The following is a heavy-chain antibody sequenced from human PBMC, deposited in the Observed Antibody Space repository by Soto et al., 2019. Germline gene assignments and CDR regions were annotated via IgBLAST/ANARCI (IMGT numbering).Heavy chain of an antibody. D-gene: IGHD6-6*01. J-gene: IGHJ6*02. CDR3: ARVMAYSSSLDYYYYGMDV. CDR2: INPNSGGT. V-gene: IGHV1-2*02. Sequence: GASVKVSCKASGYTFTGYYMHWVRQAPGQGLEWMGWINPNSGGTNYAQKFQGRVTMTRDTSISTAYMELSSLRSEDTAVYYCARVMAYSSSLDYYYYGMDVWGQGTTVTVSS. CDR1: GYTFTGYY.